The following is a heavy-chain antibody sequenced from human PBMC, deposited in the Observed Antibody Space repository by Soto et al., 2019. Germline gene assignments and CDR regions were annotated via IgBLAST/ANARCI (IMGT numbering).Heavy chain of an antibody. CDR1: GYTFSSFD. V-gene: IGHV1-8*02. CDR3: TRDLRGDYGWIDL. Sequence: GASVKVSCKASGYTFSSFDINWVRQAPGQGLEWMGRMNPNSGNTGYTQKFQGRVSMTRNFSISTAYMELSSLKSEDTAVYYCTRDLRGDYGWIDLWGQGTMVTVSS. D-gene: IGHD2-21*02. J-gene: IGHJ3*01. CDR2: MNPNSGNT.